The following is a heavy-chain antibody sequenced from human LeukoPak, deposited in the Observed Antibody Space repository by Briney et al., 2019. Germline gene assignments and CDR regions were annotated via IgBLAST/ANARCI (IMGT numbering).Heavy chain of an antibody. V-gene: IGHV4-4*02. CDR1: GGSISSSNW. Sequence: SGTLSLTCAVSGGSISSSNWWSWVRQPPGKGLEWIGEIYHSGSTNYNPSLKSRVTMSVDKSKNQFSLKLSSVTAADTAVYYCARGRREQWLSGFDYWGQGTLVTVSS. CDR3: ARGRREQWLSGFDY. D-gene: IGHD6-19*01. CDR2: IYHSGST. J-gene: IGHJ4*02.